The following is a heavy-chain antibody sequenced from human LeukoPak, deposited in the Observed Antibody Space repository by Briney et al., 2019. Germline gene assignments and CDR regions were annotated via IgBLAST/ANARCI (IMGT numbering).Heavy chain of an antibody. CDR3: ARVRGARYYYYYYMDV. J-gene: IGHJ6*03. Sequence: GGSLRLSCAASGFTFSDYYMSWIRQAPGKGLEWLSYISSSGSTIYYADSVKGRFTISRDNAKNSLYLQMNSLRAEDTAVYYCARVRGARYYYYYYMDVWGKGTTVTVSS. CDR1: GFTFSDYY. D-gene: IGHD1-26*01. CDR2: ISSSGSTI. V-gene: IGHV3-11*04.